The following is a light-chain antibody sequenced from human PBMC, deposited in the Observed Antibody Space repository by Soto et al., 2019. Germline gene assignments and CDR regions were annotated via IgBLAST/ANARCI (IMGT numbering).Light chain of an antibody. J-gene: IGLJ2*01. CDR2: GNS. CDR1: SSNIGAGYD. Sequence: QSVLTQPPSVSRAPGQRVTISCTGSSSNIGAGYDVHWYQQLPGTAPKLLIYGNSNRPSGVPDRFSGSKSGTSASLAITGLQAEDEADYYCQSYDSSLSVHVVFGGGTKVTVL. V-gene: IGLV1-40*01. CDR3: QSYDSSLSVHVV.